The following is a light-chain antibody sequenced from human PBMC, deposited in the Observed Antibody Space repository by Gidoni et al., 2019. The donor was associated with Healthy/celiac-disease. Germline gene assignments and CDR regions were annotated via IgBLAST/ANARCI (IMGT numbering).Light chain of an antibody. CDR3: QQSYSTPRLT. CDR1: QRISSY. V-gene: IGKV1-39*01. J-gene: IGKJ4*01. CDR2: DAS. Sequence: DIHITHSPSSLSASVGDRVTITCRASQRISSYLNWYQQKQGKAPKLLIYDASRLQSGVPSRFSGSGSGTDVTLTISSMQPEDFATYYCQQSYSTPRLTFXGXTKVEIK.